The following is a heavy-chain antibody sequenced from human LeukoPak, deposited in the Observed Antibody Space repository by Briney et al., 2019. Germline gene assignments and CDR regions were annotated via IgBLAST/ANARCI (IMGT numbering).Heavy chain of an antibody. J-gene: IGHJ4*02. D-gene: IGHD6-13*01. CDR1: GGSISTYY. V-gene: IGHV4-59*01. Sequence: ETLCLTCTVSGGSISTYYWSWIRQPPGKGLEWIGYIYNSGSTNYNPSLKSRVTISVDTSKNQFSLKLSSVTAADTAVYYCARENSNSWYLDYWGQGTMAADSS. CDR2: IYNSGST. CDR3: ARENSNSWYLDY.